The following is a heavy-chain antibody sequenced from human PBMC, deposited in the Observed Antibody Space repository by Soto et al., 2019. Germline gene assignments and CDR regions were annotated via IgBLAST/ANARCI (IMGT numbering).Heavy chain of an antibody. CDR1: GYSFSTYL. Sequence: VGSLKLSYKASGYSFSTYLINLVRQMPGKGLECVCRIDPSGSSAKYSPSFQGHVTISADNSITTAYLQWSRLKASHTAMYYCARQEQNYYYYHAMDGRGQGTT. J-gene: IGHJ6*02. D-gene: IGHD1-1*01. CDR3: ARQEQNYYYYHAMDG. V-gene: IGHV5-10-1*01. CDR2: IDPSGSSA.